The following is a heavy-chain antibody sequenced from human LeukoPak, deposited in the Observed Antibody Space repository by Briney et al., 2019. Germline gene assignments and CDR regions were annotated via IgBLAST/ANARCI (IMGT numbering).Heavy chain of an antibody. CDR3: AKGENYYDSSGYQLDY. CDR2: ISWDGGST. V-gene: IGHV3-43D*03. CDR1: GFTFDDYA. D-gene: IGHD3-22*01. J-gene: IGHJ4*02. Sequence: PGGSLRLSCAASGFTFDDYAMHWVRQAPGKGLEWVSLISWDGGSTYYADSVKGRFTISRDNSKNSLYLQMNSLRAEDTALYYCAKGENYYDSSGYQLDYWGQGTQVTVSS.